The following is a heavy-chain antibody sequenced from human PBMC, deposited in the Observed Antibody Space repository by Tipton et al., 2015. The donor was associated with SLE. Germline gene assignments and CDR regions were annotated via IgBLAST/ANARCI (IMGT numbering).Heavy chain of an antibody. CDR2: IYYSGST. Sequence: LRLSCTVSGGSISSYYWSWIRQPPGKGLEWIGYIYYSGSTNYNPSLKSRVTISVDTSKNQFSLKLRSVTAADTAVYYCASDSSSGYFQHWGQGTLVTVSS. D-gene: IGHD6-6*01. CDR1: GGSISSYY. CDR3: ASDSSSGYFQH. J-gene: IGHJ1*01. V-gene: IGHV4-59*08.